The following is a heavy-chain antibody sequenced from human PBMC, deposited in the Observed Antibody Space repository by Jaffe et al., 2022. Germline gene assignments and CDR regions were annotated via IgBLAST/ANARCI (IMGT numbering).Heavy chain of an antibody. CDR3: AKDISASYYYYYYMDV. Sequence: EVQLVESGGGLVQPGRSLRLSCAASGFTFDDYAMHWVRQAPGKGLEWVSGISWNSGSIGYADSVKGRFTISRDNAKNSLYLQMNSLRAEDTALYYCAKDISASYYYYYYMDVWGKGTTVTVSS. V-gene: IGHV3-9*01. CDR2: ISWNSGSI. CDR1: GFTFDDYA. J-gene: IGHJ6*03.